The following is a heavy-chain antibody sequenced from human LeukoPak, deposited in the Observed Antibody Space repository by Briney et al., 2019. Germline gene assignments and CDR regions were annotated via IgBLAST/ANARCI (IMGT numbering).Heavy chain of an antibody. CDR2: IWYDGSNK. Sequence: GGSLRLSCAASGFTFSSYGMHWVRQAPGKGLEWVAVIWYDGSNKYYADSVKGRFTISRDNSKNTLYLQMNSLRAEDTAVYYCARGSPYYYDSSAPYYFDYWGQGTLVTVSS. J-gene: IGHJ4*02. CDR3: ARGSPYYYDSSAPYYFDY. CDR1: GFTFSSYG. D-gene: IGHD3-22*01. V-gene: IGHV3-33*01.